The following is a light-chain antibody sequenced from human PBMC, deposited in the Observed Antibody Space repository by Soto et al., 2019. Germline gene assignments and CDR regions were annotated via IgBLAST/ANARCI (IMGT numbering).Light chain of an antibody. CDR3: QQSYRTPRT. Sequence: IQMTQSPSSLSASVGDRVSISCRASQDIRNTLAWYQHKPGKAPKLLMHDASSLDSGVPSRFSGSGSGTDFTLTISSLQPEDFATYYCQQSYRTPRTFGQGTKVDIK. CDR2: DAS. V-gene: IGKV1-39*01. J-gene: IGKJ1*01. CDR1: QDIRNT.